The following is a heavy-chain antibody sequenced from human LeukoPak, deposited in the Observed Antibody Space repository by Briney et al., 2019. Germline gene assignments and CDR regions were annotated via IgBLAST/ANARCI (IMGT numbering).Heavy chain of an antibody. V-gene: IGHV3-20*04. Sequence: SGGSLRLSCAASGFTFDDYGMSWVRQAPGKGLEWVSGINWNGGSTGYADSVKGRFTISRGNAKNSLYLQMNSLRAEDTALYYCARDHPGHFDYWGQGTLVTVSS. J-gene: IGHJ4*02. CDR2: INWNGGST. CDR3: ARDHPGHFDY. CDR1: GFTFDDYG.